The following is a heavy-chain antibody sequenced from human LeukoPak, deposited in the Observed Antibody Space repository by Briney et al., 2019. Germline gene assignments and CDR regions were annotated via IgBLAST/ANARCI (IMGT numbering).Heavy chain of an antibody. J-gene: IGHJ4*02. CDR2: INPNSGGT. V-gene: IGHV1-2*02. CDR3: ARVPNWNYKLVTKYYFDY. CDR1: GYTFTGYY. Sequence: GASAKVSCKASGYTFTGYYMHWVRQAPGQGLEWMGWINPNSGGTNYAQKFQGRVTMTRDTSISTAYMELSRLRPDDTAVYYCARVPNWNYKLVTKYYFDYWGQGTLVTVSS. D-gene: IGHD1-7*01.